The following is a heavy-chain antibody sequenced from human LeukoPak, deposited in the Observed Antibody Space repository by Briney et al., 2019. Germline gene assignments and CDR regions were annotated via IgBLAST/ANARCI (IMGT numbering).Heavy chain of an antibody. V-gene: IGHV3-74*01. Sequence: SCKASGFTFSSYWMHWVRQAPGKGLVWVSRINSDGSSTSYADSVKGRFTISRDNAKNTLYLQMNSLRAEDTAVYYCARPEYYYGSGSYYDGMDVWGQGTTVTVSS. CDR2: INSDGSST. D-gene: IGHD3-10*01. J-gene: IGHJ6*02. CDR1: GFTFSSYW. CDR3: ARPEYYYGSGSYYDGMDV.